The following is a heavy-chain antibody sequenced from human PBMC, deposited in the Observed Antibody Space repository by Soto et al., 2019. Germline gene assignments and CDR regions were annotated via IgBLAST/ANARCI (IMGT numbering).Heavy chain of an antibody. CDR2: ISSSSSAI. Sequence: GGSVRLSCAVSGFTLSNYNMIWVRQAPGKGLESVSYISSSSSAIHYADSVKGRFTVSRDNAQSSLYLQLNSLRDDDTALYYCARVVAGVTGADYWGQGTLVTVSS. J-gene: IGHJ4*02. CDR3: ARVVAGVTGADY. V-gene: IGHV3-48*02. D-gene: IGHD7-27*01. CDR1: GFTLSNYN.